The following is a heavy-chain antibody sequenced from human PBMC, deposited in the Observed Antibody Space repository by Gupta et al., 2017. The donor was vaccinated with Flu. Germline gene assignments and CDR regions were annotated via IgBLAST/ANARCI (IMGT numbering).Heavy chain of an antibody. J-gene: IGHJ6*02. D-gene: IGHD4-17*01. CDR3: ARSEGSTVTTYPSPEGMDV. Sequence: YSGSTNYNPSLKSRVTISVDTSKNQFSLKLSSVTAADTAVYYCARSEGSTVTTYPSPEGMDVWGQGTTVTVSS. CDR2: YSGST. V-gene: IGHV4-59*01.